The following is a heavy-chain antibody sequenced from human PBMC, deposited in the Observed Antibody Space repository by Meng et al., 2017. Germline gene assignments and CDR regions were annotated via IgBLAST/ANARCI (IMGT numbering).Heavy chain of an antibody. D-gene: IGHD6-13*01. CDR2: ISSSSSYI. CDR1: GFTFSSYS. J-gene: IGHJ5*02. V-gene: IGHV3-21*01. Sequence: EVQLVESGGGLVKPGGSLRLFCAASGFTFSSYSMNWVRQAPGKGLEWVSSISSSSSYIYYADSVKGRFTISRDNAKNSLYLQMNSLRAEDTAVYYCASAGYSSSWYSFPWGQGTLVTVSS. CDR3: ASAGYSSSWYSFP.